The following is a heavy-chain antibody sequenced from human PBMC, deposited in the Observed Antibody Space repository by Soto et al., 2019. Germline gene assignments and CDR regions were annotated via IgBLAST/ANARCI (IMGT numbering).Heavy chain of an antibody. CDR2: ISSSSSYI. CDR1: GFTFSSYS. Sequence: VQLVESGGGLVEPGGSLRLSCAASGFTFSSYSMNWVRQAPGKGLEWVSSISSSSSYIYYADSVKGRFTISRDNAKNSLYLQMNSLRAEDTAVYYCARDPGRLPHLRYDYYMDVWGKGTTVTVSS. CDR3: ARDPGRLPHLRYDYYMDV. V-gene: IGHV3-21*01. J-gene: IGHJ6*03. D-gene: IGHD1-1*01.